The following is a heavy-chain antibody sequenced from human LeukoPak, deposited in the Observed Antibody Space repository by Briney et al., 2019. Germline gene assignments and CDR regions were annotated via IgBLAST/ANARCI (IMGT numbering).Heavy chain of an antibody. D-gene: IGHD6-13*01. J-gene: IGHJ1*01. Sequence: GGSQRLSCAASGFTFSSYEMNWVRQAPGEGLEWVSYISSSGSTIYYADSMKGRFTISRDNAKNSLYLQMNSLRAEDTAVYYCARSGIAAAYFQPWGQGTLVTVSS. CDR1: GFTFSSYE. CDR3: ARSGIAAAYFQP. CDR2: ISSSGSTI. V-gene: IGHV3-48*03.